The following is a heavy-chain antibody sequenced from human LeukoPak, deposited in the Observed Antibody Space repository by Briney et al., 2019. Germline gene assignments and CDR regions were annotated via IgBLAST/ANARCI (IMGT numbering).Heavy chain of an antibody. CDR1: GGSFSNYY. V-gene: IGHV4-34*01. Sequence: SETLSLTCAVYGGSFSNYYWSWIRQPPGKGLEWIGEITQSGSINYNPSLKSRVTISVDTSKNQFSLKVSSVTAADTAVYYCARGGPWDYYYYGMDVWGQGTTVTVSS. J-gene: IGHJ6*02. D-gene: IGHD1-26*01. CDR3: ARGGPWDYYYYGMDV. CDR2: ITQSGSI.